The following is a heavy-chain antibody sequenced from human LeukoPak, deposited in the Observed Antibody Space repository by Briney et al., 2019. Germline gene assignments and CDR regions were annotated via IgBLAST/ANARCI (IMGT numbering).Heavy chain of an antibody. CDR2: ISGSGGST. Sequence: GGSLRLSCAASGFTFSSYAMSWVRQAPGKGLEWVSAISGSGGSTYYADSVKGRFTISRDNSKNTLYLQMNSLRAEDTAVYYCAKDPEGRSRRAAAKVDYWGQGTLVTVSS. CDR1: GFTFSSYA. CDR3: AKDPEGRSRRAAAKVDY. D-gene: IGHD6-13*01. V-gene: IGHV3-23*01. J-gene: IGHJ4*02.